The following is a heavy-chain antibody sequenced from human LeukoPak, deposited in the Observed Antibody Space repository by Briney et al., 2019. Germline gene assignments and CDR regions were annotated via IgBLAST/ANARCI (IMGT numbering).Heavy chain of an antibody. D-gene: IGHD4-17*01. Sequence: SETLSLTCTVSGGSISSYYWSWIRQPAGKGLEWIGRIYPTGNTNYNPSLKSRVTVSVDTSKNRFSLKLTSVTAADTAVYYCARDRGTVTTNAFDIWGQGTMVTVSS. CDR2: IYPTGNT. CDR3: ARDRGTVTTNAFDI. V-gene: IGHV4-4*07. J-gene: IGHJ3*02. CDR1: GGSISSYY.